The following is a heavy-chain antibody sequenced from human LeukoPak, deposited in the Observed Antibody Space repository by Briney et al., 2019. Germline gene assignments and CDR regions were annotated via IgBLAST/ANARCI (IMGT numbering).Heavy chain of an antibody. D-gene: IGHD6-13*01. CDR2: IIPIFGTA. CDR3: ARVAIAAAGTMDV. J-gene: IGHJ6*03. CDR1: GGTFSSYA. V-gene: IGHV1-69*05. Sequence: ASVKVSXKASGGTFSSYAISWMRQAPGQGLEWMGGIIPIFGTANYAQKFQGRVTITTDESTSTAYMELSSLRSEDTAVYYCARVAIAAAGTMDVWGKGTTVTVSS.